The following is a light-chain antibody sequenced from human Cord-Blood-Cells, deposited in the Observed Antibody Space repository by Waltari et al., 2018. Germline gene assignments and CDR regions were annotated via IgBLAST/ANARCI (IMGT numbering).Light chain of an antibody. J-gene: IGLJ1*01. V-gene: IGLV1-44*01. Sequence: QSVLTQPPSASGTPGQRVPISCSGSSSNIGSNTVNWYQQLPGTAPKLIIYSNNQRPSGVPDRFSGSKSGTSASLAISGLQSEDEADYYCAAWDDSLNGYVFGTGTKVTVL. CDR3: AAWDDSLNGYV. CDR1: SSNIGSNT. CDR2: SNN.